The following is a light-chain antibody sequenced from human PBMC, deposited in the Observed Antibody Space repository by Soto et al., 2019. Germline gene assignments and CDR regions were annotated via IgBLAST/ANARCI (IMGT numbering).Light chain of an antibody. V-gene: IGKV3-20*01. CDR3: QQYGRSPWT. CDR2: GAS. Sequence: EIVLTQSPDTLSLSPGERATLSCRASQSVSSNYLAWYQQKPGQAPRLLIYGASSRATGIPDRFSGSGSGTDFTLTISRLEPEDFAVYYCQQYGRSPWTFGQGTKVDI. CDR1: QSVSSNY. J-gene: IGKJ1*01.